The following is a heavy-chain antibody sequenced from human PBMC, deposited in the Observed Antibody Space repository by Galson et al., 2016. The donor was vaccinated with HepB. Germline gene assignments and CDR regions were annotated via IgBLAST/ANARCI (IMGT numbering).Heavy chain of an antibody. CDR1: GGSISSGGYY. CDR2: IYYSGST. J-gene: IGHJ4*02. Sequence: TLSLTCTVSGGSISSGGYYWTWIRQHPGKGLEWIGYIYYSGSTYYNPSLKSRVTISVDTSKNQFSLKLTSVTAADTAVYYCARGVRYFDWLLSPMAFDFWGQGTLVTVSS. CDR3: ARGVRYFDWLLSPMAFDF. D-gene: IGHD3-9*01. V-gene: IGHV4-31*03.